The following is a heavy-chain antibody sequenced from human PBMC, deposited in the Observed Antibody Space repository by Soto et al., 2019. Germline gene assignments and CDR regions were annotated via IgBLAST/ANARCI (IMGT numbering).Heavy chain of an antibody. D-gene: IGHD6-13*01. J-gene: IGHJ6*02. CDR3: ASSGIAGRYYYYYGMDV. V-gene: IGHV1-69*13. Sequence: SVQVSCKASGGTFSSYAISWVRQAPGQGLEWMGGIIPIFGTANYAQKFQGRVTITADESTSTAYMELSSLRSEDTAVFYCASSGIAGRYYYYYGMDVWGQGTTVTVSS. CDR1: GGTFSSYA. CDR2: IIPIFGTA.